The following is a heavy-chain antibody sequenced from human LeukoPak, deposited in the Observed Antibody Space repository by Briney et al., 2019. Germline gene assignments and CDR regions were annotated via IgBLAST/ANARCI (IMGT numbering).Heavy chain of an antibody. J-gene: IGHJ4*02. V-gene: IGHV3-74*01. D-gene: IGHD4-23*01. CDR3: TRESGGFDY. Sequence: PGGSLRLSCAASGFTFSSYGMHWVRQAPGKGLVWVSSINSDGRSTLYADSVKGRITISRDNAKNTVSLQMNSLRAEDMAVYYCTRESGGFDYWGQGTLVTVSS. CDR2: INSDGRST. CDR1: GFTFSSYG.